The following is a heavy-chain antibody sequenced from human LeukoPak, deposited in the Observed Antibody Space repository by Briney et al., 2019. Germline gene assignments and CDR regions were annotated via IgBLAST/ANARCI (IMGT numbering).Heavy chain of an antibody. CDR1: GFTFSSYA. Sequence: GGSLRLSCAASGFTFSSYAMSWVRHAPGKGREWVSAISCSGGSTHYADSVKGRFTISRDNSKNTLYLQMNSLRAEDTAVYYCAKASGYCSSTSCSIAAAGQYYFDYWGQGTLVTVSS. D-gene: IGHD2-2*01. V-gene: IGHV3-23*01. J-gene: IGHJ4*02. CDR2: ISCSGGST. CDR3: AKASGYCSSTSCSIAAAGQYYFDY.